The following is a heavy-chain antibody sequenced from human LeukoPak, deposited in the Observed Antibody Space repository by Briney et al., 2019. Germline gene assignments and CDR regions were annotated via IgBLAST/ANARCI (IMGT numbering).Heavy chain of an antibody. Sequence: SQTLSLTCAISGDSVSSNSAAWNWIRQSPSSGLEWLGGTYYRSKWYNDYAVSVKSRITINPDTSKNQFSLRLNSVTPEDTAVYYCARAFSGYDDYYYYGMDVWGQGTTVTVSS. CDR2: TYYRSKWYN. CDR1: GDSVSSNSAA. J-gene: IGHJ6*02. D-gene: IGHD5-12*01. CDR3: ARAFSGYDDYYYYGMDV. V-gene: IGHV6-1*01.